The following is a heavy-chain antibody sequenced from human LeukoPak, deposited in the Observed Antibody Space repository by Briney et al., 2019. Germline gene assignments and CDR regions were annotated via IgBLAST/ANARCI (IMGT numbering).Heavy chain of an antibody. D-gene: IGHD6-19*01. CDR1: GFTFSSYN. CDR3: ARASSSGWYGGAFDI. J-gene: IGHJ3*02. CDR2: ISSSSSYI. Sequence: GGSLRLSCAASGFTFSSYNMNWVRQAPGKGLEWVSSISSSSSYIYYADSVKGRFTISRDNAKNSLYLQMNSLRAEDTAVYYCARASSSGWYGGAFDIWGQGTMVTVSS. V-gene: IGHV3-21*01.